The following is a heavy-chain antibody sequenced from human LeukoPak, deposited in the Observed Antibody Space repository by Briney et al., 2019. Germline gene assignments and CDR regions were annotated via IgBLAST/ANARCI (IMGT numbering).Heavy chain of an antibody. CDR1: GGSISSGGYY. J-gene: IGHJ4*02. Sequence: SETLSLTCTVSGGSISSGGYYWSWIRQHPGKGLEWIGYIYYSGSTYYNPSLKSRVTISVDTSKNQFSLKLSSVTAADTAVYYCARGRYDYGDCVDYWGQGTLVTVSS. V-gene: IGHV4-31*03. CDR3: ARGRYDYGDCVDY. D-gene: IGHD4-17*01. CDR2: IYYSGST.